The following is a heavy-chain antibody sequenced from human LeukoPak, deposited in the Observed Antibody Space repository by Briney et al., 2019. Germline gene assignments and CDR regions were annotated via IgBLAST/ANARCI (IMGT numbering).Heavy chain of an antibody. CDR1: GITVSSNY. D-gene: IGHD3-22*01. CDR2: IYSGGNT. CDR3: ARDNYDDSSGYFNFDY. V-gene: IGHV3-66*01. J-gene: IGHJ4*02. Sequence: GGSLRLSCAASGITVSSNYMSWVRQAPGKGLEWVSVIYSGGNTHYADSVKGRFTISRDNSKNTLYLQMNSLRAEDTAVYYCARDNYDDSSGYFNFDYWGQGTLVTVSS.